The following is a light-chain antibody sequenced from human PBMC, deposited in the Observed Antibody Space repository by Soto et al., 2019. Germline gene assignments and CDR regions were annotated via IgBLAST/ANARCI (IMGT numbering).Light chain of an antibody. CDR1: QSVSNY. J-gene: IGKJ4*01. V-gene: IGKV3-11*01. Sequence: EIVLTQSPATLSLSPGERATLSCRASQSVSNYLAWFQQKPGQAPRLLIYDASNRATGIPARFSGSGSGTDFTPTISSLEPEDLAVYNCTQRSSWPLLTFAGGTKVEI. CDR3: TQRSSWPLLT. CDR2: DAS.